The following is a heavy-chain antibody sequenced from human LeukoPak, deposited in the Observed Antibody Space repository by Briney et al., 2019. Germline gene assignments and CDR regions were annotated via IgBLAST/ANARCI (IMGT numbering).Heavy chain of an antibody. CDR1: GFTVSSNY. CDR2: IYSGGST. CDR3: ARDRGRGGDWLDAFDI. J-gene: IGHJ3*02. Sequence: GGSLRLSCAASGFTVSSNYMSWVRQAPEKGLEWGSVIYSGGSTYYADSVKGRFTISRDNSKNTLYLQMNSLRAEDTAVYYCARDRGRGGDWLDAFDIWGQGTMVTVSS. D-gene: IGHD2-21*02. V-gene: IGHV3-53*01.